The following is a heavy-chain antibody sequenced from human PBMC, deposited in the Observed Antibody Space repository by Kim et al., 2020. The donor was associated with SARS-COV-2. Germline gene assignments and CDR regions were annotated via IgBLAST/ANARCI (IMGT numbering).Heavy chain of an antibody. CDR1: GFSLGHDW. CDR3: AALDTALVPGGI. V-gene: IGHV3-7*01. CDR2: IKGDGSEE. D-gene: IGHD3-10*01. J-gene: IGHJ4*02. Sequence: GGSLRLSCVVSGFSLGHDWMSWVRQAPGKGLEWVAMIKGDGSEEYYVDSVKGRFTMSRDNAKNSLYLQMSSLRTEDTAIYYCAALDTALVPGGIWGQGTL.